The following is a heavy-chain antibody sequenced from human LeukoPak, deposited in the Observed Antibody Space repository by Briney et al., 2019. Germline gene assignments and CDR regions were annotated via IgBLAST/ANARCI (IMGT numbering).Heavy chain of an antibody. V-gene: IGHV3-30*01. CDR2: ISYDGSNK. CDR1: GFTFRSYA. D-gene: IGHD5-12*01. CDR3: ARGRPAYSGYDLVHS. J-gene: IGHJ5*01. Sequence: PGGSLRLSCAASGFTFRSYAMHWVRQAPGKGLEWVAVISYDGSNKYYADSVKGRFTISRDNSKNTLYLQVNSLRAEDTAVYYCARGRPAYSGYDLVHSWGHGTLVTVSS.